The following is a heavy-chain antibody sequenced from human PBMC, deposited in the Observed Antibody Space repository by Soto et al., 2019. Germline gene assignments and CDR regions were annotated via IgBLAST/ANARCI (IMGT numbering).Heavy chain of an antibody. CDR3: ASHATYYDILSGYYFDY. Sequence: GGSLKISCKGSGYTFSSYRIGWVRQVPGKGLEWMGIISPGGSDTKYSQSFQGQVTISAANSISTAYLQWNRMNASDTAMYSCASHATYYDILSGYYFDYWGQGTLVTVSS. CDR1: GYTFSSYR. D-gene: IGHD3-9*01. CDR2: ISPGGSDT. V-gene: IGHV5-51*01. J-gene: IGHJ4*02.